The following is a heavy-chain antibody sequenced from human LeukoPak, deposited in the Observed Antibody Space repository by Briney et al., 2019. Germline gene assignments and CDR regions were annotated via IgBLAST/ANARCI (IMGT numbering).Heavy chain of an antibody. J-gene: IGHJ4*02. CDR3: ARAKKGELLGWDY. D-gene: IGHD1-26*01. Sequence: TPSETLSLTCTVSGGSISSYYYTWIRQPPGKGLEWIGYIHYSGSTNYNPSLKSRVTISVDTSKNQFSLKLSSVTAADTAVYYCARAKKGELLGWDYWGQGTLVTVSS. V-gene: IGHV4-59*01. CDR1: GGSISSYY. CDR2: IHYSGST.